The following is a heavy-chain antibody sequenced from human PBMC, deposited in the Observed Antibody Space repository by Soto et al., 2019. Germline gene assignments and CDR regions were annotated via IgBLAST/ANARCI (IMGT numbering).Heavy chain of an antibody. Sequence: SVKAACRASGYTSTSYGISLVRQAPGQGLEWMGWISAYNGNTNYAQKLQGRVTMTTDTSTSTAYMELRSLRSDDTAVYYCVRVRSVYDSAFYDYWGQGTLVTVTS. CDR3: VRVRSVYDSAFYDY. CDR2: ISAYNGNT. J-gene: IGHJ4*02. V-gene: IGHV1-18*04. CDR1: GYTSTSYG. D-gene: IGHD5-12*01.